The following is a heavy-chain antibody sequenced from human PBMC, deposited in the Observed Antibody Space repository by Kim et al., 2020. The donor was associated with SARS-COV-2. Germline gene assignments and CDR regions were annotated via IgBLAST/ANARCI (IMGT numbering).Heavy chain of an antibody. D-gene: IGHD3-22*01. J-gene: IGHJ3*02. CDR2: IDPSDSYT. Sequence: GESLKISCKGSGYSFTSYWISWVRQMPGKGLEWMGRIDPSDSYTNYSPSFQGHVTISADKSISTAYLQWSSLKASDTAMYYCAIVVVITKPNDAFDIWGQGTMVTVSS. V-gene: IGHV5-10-1*01. CDR1: GYSFTSYW. CDR3: AIVVVITKPNDAFDI.